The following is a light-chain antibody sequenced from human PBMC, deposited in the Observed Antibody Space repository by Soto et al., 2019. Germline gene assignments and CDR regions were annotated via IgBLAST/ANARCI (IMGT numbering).Light chain of an antibody. V-gene: IGKV1-5*01. CDR2: DAS. J-gene: IGKJ3*01. CDR1: QSISSW. Sequence: DIQMTQSPSTLSASVGDRVTITCRASQSISSWLAWYQQKPGKAPKLLIYDASSLESGVPSRFSASGSGTELTLTISRLQPDDFATYYCQQYNSYPVTFGQGTKVDIK. CDR3: QQYNSYPVT.